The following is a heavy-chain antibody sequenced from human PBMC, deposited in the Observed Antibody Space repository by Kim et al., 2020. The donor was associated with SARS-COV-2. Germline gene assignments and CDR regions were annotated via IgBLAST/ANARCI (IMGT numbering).Heavy chain of an antibody. D-gene: IGHD2-8*01. CDR1: GFTFSSYA. J-gene: IGHJ4*02. Sequence: GGSLRLSCAASGFTFSSYAMSWVRQAPGKGLEWVSAISGSGGSTYYADSVKGRFTISRDNSKNTLYLQMHSLRAEDTAVYYCAKGVGVLMVYDLFDYWGQGTLVTVSS. CDR2: ISGSGGST. V-gene: IGHV3-23*01. CDR3: AKGVGVLMVYDLFDY.